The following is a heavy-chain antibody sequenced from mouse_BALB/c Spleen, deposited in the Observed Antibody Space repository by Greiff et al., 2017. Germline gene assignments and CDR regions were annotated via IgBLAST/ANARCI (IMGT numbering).Heavy chain of an antibody. Sequence: EVKLVESGGGLVQPGGSRKLSCAASGFTFSSFGMHWVRQAPEKGLEWGAYISSGSSTIYYADTVKGRFTISRDNPKNTLFLQMTSLRSEDTAMYYCARGDYYGSSPAWFAYWGQGTLVTVSA. CDR1: GFTFSSFG. CDR2: ISSGSSTI. V-gene: IGHV5-17*02. CDR3: ARGDYYGSSPAWFAY. D-gene: IGHD1-1*01. J-gene: IGHJ3*01.